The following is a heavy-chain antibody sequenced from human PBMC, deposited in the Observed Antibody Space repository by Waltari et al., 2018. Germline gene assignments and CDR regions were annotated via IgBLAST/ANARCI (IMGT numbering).Heavy chain of an antibody. J-gene: IGHJ6*02. CDR1: GSSLGRGGYY. V-gene: IGHV4-31*11. CDR2: VFYSGTA. Sequence: QVRLQESGAGLLKPSATLSLNCDVSGSSLGRGGYYGRWVRQAPGKGLEWIGFVFYSGTAYYNPSLRSRVKISVDMSKNRFSLRLNSVTPADTAVYYCARESRATINYYGLDLWGQGTTVTVSS. CDR3: ARESRATINYYGLDL.